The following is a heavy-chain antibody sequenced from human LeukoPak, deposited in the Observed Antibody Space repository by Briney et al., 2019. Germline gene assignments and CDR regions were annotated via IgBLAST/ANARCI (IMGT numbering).Heavy chain of an antibody. J-gene: IGHJ6*03. CDR2: IYTSGST. CDR1: GGSISSYY. Sequence: PSETLSLTCTVSGGSISSYYWSWIRQPAGKGLGWIGRIYTSGSTNYNPSLKSRVTMSVDTSKNQFSLKLSSVTAADTAVYYCARSSSDSSSSRYYYYYMDVWGKGTTVTVSS. CDR3: ARSSSDSSSSRYYYYYMDV. V-gene: IGHV4-4*07. D-gene: IGHD6-13*01.